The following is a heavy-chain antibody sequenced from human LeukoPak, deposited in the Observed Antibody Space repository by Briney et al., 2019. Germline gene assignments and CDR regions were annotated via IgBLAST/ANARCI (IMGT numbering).Heavy chain of an antibody. J-gene: IGHJ3*02. CDR1: GFTLSSYA. CDR3: AKGAMVRGVMGDAFDI. D-gene: IGHD3-10*01. Sequence: GGSLRLSCAASGFTLSSYAMSWVRQAPGKGLEWVSAISGSGGSTYYADSVKGRFTISRDNSKNTLYLQMNSLRAEDTAVYYCAKGAMVRGVMGDAFDIWGQGTMVTVSS. CDR2: ISGSGGST. V-gene: IGHV3-23*01.